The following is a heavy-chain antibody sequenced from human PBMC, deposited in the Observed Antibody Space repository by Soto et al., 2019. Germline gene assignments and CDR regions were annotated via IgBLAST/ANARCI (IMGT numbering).Heavy chain of an antibody. CDR2: IYPGDSHT. Sequence: PGEPLNISCKGSGYSFTNYWIGWSSQMPGKGLEWMGLIYPGDSHTRYSPAFQGQVTLSADKSIRTAYLQWSSLKASDTAMYYWARPALDSTVYYAFDIGGQGTMVTVSS. D-gene: IGHD3-22*01. J-gene: IGHJ3*02. V-gene: IGHV5-51*01. CDR1: GYSFTNYW. CDR3: ARPALDSTVYYAFDI.